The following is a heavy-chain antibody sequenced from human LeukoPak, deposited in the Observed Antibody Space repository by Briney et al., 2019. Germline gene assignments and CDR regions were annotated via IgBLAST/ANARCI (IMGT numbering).Heavy chain of an antibody. CDR1: GFTFSSYG. Sequence: GGSLRLSCAASGFTFSSYGMHWVRQAPGKGLEWVAVISYDGSNKYYADSVKGRFTISRDNSKNTLYLQMNSLRAEDTAVYYCAKIGTTYSSSWYFDYWGQGTLVTVSS. J-gene: IGHJ4*02. D-gene: IGHD6-13*01. CDR3: AKIGTTYSSSWYFDY. V-gene: IGHV3-30*18. CDR2: ISYDGSNK.